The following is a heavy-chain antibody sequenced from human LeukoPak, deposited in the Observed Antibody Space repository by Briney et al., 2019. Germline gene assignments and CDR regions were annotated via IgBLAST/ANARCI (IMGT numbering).Heavy chain of an antibody. CDR2: ISAYNGNT. D-gene: IGHD6-6*01. Sequence: ASVKVSCKASGYTFTSYGISWVRQAPGQGLEWMGWISAYNGNTNYAQKLQGRVTMTTDTSTSTAYMELRSLRSDDTAVYYCARSQYSSSYYYYYYMDVWGKGTAVTVSS. V-gene: IGHV1-18*01. CDR1: GYTFTSYG. CDR3: ARSQYSSSYYYYYYMDV. J-gene: IGHJ6*03.